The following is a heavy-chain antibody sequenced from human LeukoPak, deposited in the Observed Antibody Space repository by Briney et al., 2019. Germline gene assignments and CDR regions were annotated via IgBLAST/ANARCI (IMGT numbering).Heavy chain of an antibody. Sequence: SVKVSCKASGGTFSSYAISWVRQAPGQGLEWMGRIIPILGIANYAQKFQGRVTITADKSTSTAYMELSSLRSEDTAVYYCARSGLNSSSWYFQQSPREYFQHWGQGTLVTVSS. D-gene: IGHD6-13*01. CDR2: IIPILGIA. V-gene: IGHV1-69*04. CDR1: GGTFSSYA. J-gene: IGHJ1*01. CDR3: ARSGLNSSSWYFQQSPREYFQH.